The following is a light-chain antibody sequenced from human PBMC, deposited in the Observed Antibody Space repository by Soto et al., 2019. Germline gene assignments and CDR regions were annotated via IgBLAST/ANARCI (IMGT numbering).Light chain of an antibody. Sequence: QSALTQPPSASGSPGQSVTISCIGTSSDVGGYNFVSWYQQHPGKAPKLIIYEVTKRPSGVPDRFSGSKSGNTASLTVSGLQAEDEADYYCSSYSGTNNYVFGTGTKLTVL. CDR2: EVT. CDR1: SSDVGGYNF. J-gene: IGLJ1*01. CDR3: SSYSGTNNYV. V-gene: IGLV2-8*01.